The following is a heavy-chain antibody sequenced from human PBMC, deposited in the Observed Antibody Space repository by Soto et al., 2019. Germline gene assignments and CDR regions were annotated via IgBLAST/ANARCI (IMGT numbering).Heavy chain of an antibody. CDR1: GFTFSNAW. Sequence: EVQLVESGGGLVKPGGSLRLSCAASGFTFSNAWMSWVRQAPGKGLEWVGRVKSKTDGGTTDYAAPVKGRFTISRDDSQNTLYLQMNSLKTEDTAVYYCVTVGGNHGALDYWGQGTLVTVSS. J-gene: IGHJ4*02. CDR3: VTVGGNHGALDY. V-gene: IGHV3-15*07. D-gene: IGHD2-15*01. CDR2: VKSKTDGGTT.